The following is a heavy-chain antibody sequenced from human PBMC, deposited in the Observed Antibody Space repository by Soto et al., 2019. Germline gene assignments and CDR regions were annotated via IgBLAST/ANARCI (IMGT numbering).Heavy chain of an antibody. J-gene: IGHJ4*02. V-gene: IGHV3-33*05. CDR3: VRDHYYYDSSGYSQGGLDY. CDR2: ISYDGNEK. CDR1: GFAFRNYG. D-gene: IGHD3-22*01. Sequence: GGSLRLSCVASGFAFRNYGMHRVRQAPGKGLEWVAVISYDGNEKYYGDSVKGRFTISRDDSKNTLYLQMNGLRAEDTAVYYCVRDHYYYDSSGYSQGGLDYWAQGTLVTGSS.